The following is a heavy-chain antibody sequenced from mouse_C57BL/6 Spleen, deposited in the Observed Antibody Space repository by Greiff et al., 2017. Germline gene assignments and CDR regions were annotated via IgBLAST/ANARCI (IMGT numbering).Heavy chain of an antibody. D-gene: IGHD2-2*01. CDR1: GYTFTDYE. CDR3: TRKNSGYGFGD. V-gene: IGHV1-15*01. J-gene: IGHJ3*01. CDR2: IDPETGGT. Sequence: QVQLKQPGAELVRPGASVTLSCKASGYTFTDYEMHWVKQTPVHGLEWIGAIDPETGGTAYNQKFKGKAILTADKSSSTAYMELRSLTSEDSAVYYCTRKNSGYGFGDWGQGTLVTVSA.